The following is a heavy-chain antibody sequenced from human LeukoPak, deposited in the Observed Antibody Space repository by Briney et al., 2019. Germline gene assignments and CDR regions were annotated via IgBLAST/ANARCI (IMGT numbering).Heavy chain of an antibody. J-gene: IGHJ4*02. CDR1: GFTFSSYA. CDR3: AKGGSGTYYGIDY. D-gene: IGHD1-26*01. V-gene: IGHV3-23*01. Sequence: GGSLRLSCAASGFTFSSYAMTWVRQAPGKGLEWVSAISGSGSSTYYADSVKGRFTISRDNSKNTLYPQMNSLRAEDTAVYYCAKGGSGTYYGIDYWGQGTLVTVSS. CDR2: ISGSGSST.